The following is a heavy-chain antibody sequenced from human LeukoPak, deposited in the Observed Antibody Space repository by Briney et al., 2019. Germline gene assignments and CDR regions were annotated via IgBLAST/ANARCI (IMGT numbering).Heavy chain of an antibody. D-gene: IGHD7-27*01. V-gene: IGHV5-51*01. CDR2: IYPGGSQT. Sequence: GESLKISCKASSYNFANYWIGWVRQMPGKGLEWMGLIYPGGSQTIYSPSFQGQVTISVDKSISTAYLQWSSLKASDTAMYYCARRELGILYYFDYWGQGTLVTVSS. CDR3: ARRELGILYYFDY. CDR1: SYNFANYW. J-gene: IGHJ4*02.